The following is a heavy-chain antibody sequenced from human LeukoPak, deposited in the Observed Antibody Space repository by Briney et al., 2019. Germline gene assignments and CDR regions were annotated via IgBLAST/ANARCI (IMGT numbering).Heavy chain of an antibody. CDR1: GGSFSRDY. Sequence: AETLSLTCTVSGGSFSRDYWRWIRQPPGKGLEWIGYIYYTGSTNYNPSLKTRVTISVDTSKNQFSLKLSSVTAADTAVYYCARDRPGGSSLDYWGQGTLVTVSS. D-gene: IGHD6-13*01. CDR3: ARDRPGGSSLDY. CDR2: IYYTGST. J-gene: IGHJ4*02. V-gene: IGHV4-59*01.